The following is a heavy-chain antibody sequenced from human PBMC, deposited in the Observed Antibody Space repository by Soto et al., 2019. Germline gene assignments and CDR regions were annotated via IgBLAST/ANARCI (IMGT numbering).Heavy chain of an antibody. J-gene: IGHJ4*02. V-gene: IGHV1-3*01. CDR1: GYTFTSSA. CDR3: ARDGAVAGDSNFDY. CDR2: INAGNGNI. Sequence: ASVKVSCKASGYTFTSSAIHWVRQAPGQGLEWMGWINAGNGNIKHSQKFQHRVTITRDTSASTAYMELSSLRFEDTAVYYCARDGAVAGDSNFDYWGQGTLVTVSS. D-gene: IGHD6-19*01.